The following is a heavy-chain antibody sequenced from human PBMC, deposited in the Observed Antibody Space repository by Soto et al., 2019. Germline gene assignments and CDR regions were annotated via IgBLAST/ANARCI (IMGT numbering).Heavy chain of an antibody. D-gene: IGHD4-4*01. CDR2: IYYSGST. V-gene: IGHV4-39*01. Sequence: SETLSLTCTVSGGSISSSSYYWGWIRQPPGKGLELIGSIYYSGSTYYNPSLKSRVTISVDTSKNQFSLKLSSVTAADTAVYYCTRHDYSNYVEYWGQGTLVTVSS. J-gene: IGHJ4*02. CDR3: TRHDYSNYVEY. CDR1: GGSISSSSYY.